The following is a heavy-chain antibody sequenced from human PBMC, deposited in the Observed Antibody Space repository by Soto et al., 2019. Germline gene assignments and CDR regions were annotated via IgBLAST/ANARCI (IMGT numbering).Heavy chain of an antibody. D-gene: IGHD3-10*01. CDR3: ATVWFGEKNPSD. V-gene: IGHV1-24*01. CDR1: GYTFTSYG. CDR2: FDPEDGET. J-gene: IGHJ4*02. Sequence: XSVKVSFKASGYTFTSYGISWVRQAPGQGLEWMGGFDPEDGETIYAQKFQGRVTMTEDTSTDTAYMELSSLRSEDTAVYYCATVWFGEKNPSDWGQGTLVTVSS.